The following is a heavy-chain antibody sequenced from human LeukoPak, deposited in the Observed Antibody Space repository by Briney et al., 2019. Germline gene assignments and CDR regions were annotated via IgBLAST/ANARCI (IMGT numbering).Heavy chain of an antibody. J-gene: IGHJ4*02. CDR2: ISDSGRTI. D-gene: IGHD6-6*01. CDR1: GFTLSSYE. V-gene: IGHV3-48*03. Sequence: GGSLRLSCAASGFTLSSYEMSWVRQAPGKGLEWVSYISDSGRTIFYRDSVKGRLTISRDNANNSLYLQMNSLRPEDTAVYYCAKAPAAARPYYFDYRGQGTLVTVSS. CDR3: AKAPAAARPYYFDY.